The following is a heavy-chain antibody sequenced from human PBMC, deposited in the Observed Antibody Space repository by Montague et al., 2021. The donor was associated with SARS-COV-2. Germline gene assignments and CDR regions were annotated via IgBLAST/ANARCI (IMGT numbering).Heavy chain of an antibody. Sequence: TLSLTCTVSGGSISSGNYYWSWIRQPAGKGLEWIGGLYTSGSTNYNPSLKSRVTISADTSKNQFSLKLSSMAAADTAVYYCAREVGRYYDWCPDCWGQGTLVTVSS. CDR3: AREVGRYYDWCPDC. D-gene: IGHD1-26*01. CDR2: LYTSGST. J-gene: IGHJ4*02. V-gene: IGHV4-61*02. CDR1: GGSISSGNYY.